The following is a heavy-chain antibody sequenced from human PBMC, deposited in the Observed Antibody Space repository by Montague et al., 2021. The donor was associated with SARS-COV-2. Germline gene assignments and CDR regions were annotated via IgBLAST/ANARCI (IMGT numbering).Heavy chain of an antibody. V-gene: IGHV4-59*01. D-gene: IGHD2-21*01. Sequence: SETLSLTCTVSVGSISNYYWTWIRQPPGKGLEWIGYIYDSGSANXNPSLKSRSTISVDTSNNQFSLRLSSVTAADTAVYYCARAYCGCECHVGTWGQGILVTVSS. CDR1: VGSISNYY. J-gene: IGHJ5*02. CDR2: IYDSGSA. CDR3: ARAYCGCECHVGT.